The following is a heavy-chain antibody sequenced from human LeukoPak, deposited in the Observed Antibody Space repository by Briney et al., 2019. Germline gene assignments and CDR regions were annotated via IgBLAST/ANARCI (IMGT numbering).Heavy chain of an antibody. V-gene: IGHV4-61*02. CDR3: ARVTGYMTD. Sequence: SETLSLTCTVSGGSISSGSYYWSWIRQPAGKGLEWIGRIYTSGSTNYNPSLKSRVTISVDTSKNQFSLRLSSVTAADTAVYYCARVTGYMTDWGQGTLITVSS. D-gene: IGHD6-13*01. J-gene: IGHJ4*02. CDR1: GGSISSGSYY. CDR2: IYTSGST.